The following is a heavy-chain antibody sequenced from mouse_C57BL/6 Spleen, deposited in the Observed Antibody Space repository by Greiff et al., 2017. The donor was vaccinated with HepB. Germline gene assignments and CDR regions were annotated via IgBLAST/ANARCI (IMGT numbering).Heavy chain of an antibody. CDR1: GYTFTSYW. CDR3: ARGDNYYGSSSYAMDY. J-gene: IGHJ4*01. V-gene: IGHV1-64*01. D-gene: IGHD1-1*01. CDR2: IHPNSGST. Sequence: VQLQQPGAELVKPGASVKLSCKASGYTFTSYWMHWVKQRPGQGLEWIGMIHPNSGSTNYNEKFKSKAILTVDKSSRTAYMQLSSRTSEDSAVYYCARGDNYYGSSSYAMDYWGQGTSVTVSS.